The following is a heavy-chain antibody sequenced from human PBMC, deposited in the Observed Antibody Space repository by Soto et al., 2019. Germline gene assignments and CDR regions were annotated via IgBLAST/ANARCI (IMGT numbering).Heavy chain of an antibody. V-gene: IGHV5-51*03. Sequence: EVQLVQSGAEVKKPGESLKISCKGSGYLFTTYWIGWVRQMPGKGLEWMGIIYPGDSDSSYSPSFQGQVTISVNKYVRTADRQGSSLKASEPAMYYAGKRRGGGAFNIWGQGTMVTVTS. CDR2: IYPGDSDS. J-gene: IGHJ3*02. CDR3: GKRRGGGAFNI. D-gene: IGHD3-16*01. CDR1: GYLFTTYW.